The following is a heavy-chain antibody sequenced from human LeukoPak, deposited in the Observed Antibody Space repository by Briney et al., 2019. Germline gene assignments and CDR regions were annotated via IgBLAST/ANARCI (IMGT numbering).Heavy chain of an antibody. CDR2: INHSGST. Sequence: SETLSLTCAVYGGSFSGYYWSWIRQPPGKGLEWIGEINHSGSTNYNPSLKSRVTISVDTSKNQFSLKLSSVTAADTAVYYCARSGGHYYYYGMDVWGQGTTVTVSS. D-gene: IGHD3-10*01. V-gene: IGHV4-34*01. J-gene: IGHJ6*02. CDR1: GGSFSGYY. CDR3: ARSGGHYYYYGMDV.